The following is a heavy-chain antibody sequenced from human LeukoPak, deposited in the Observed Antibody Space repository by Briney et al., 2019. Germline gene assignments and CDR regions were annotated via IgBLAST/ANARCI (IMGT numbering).Heavy chain of an antibody. CDR1: GFTFSRYG. V-gene: IGHV3-30*18. J-gene: IGHJ4*02. Sequence: GGSLRLSCAASGFTFSRYGMHWVRQAPGKGLEWVAVISYDGSNKYYADSVKGRFTISRDNSKNTLYLQMNSLRAEDTAVYYCAKEGYDILTGTPGYFDYWGQGTLVTVSS. CDR3: AKEGYDILTGTPGYFDY. CDR2: ISYDGSNK. D-gene: IGHD3-9*01.